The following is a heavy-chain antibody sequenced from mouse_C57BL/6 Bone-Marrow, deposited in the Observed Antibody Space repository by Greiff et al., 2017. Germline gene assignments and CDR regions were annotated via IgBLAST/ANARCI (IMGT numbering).Heavy chain of an antibody. CDR3: ARSRDYYGSSYWYFDV. V-gene: IGHV1-69*01. Sequence: QVQLKQPGAELVMPGASVKLSCKASGYTFTSYWMHWVKQRPGQGLEWIGEIDPSDSYTNYNQKFKGKSTLTVDKPSSTAYMQLSSLTSEDSAVYYCARSRDYYGSSYWYFDVWGTGTTVTVSS. CDR2: IDPSDSYT. CDR1: GYTFTSYW. D-gene: IGHD1-1*01. J-gene: IGHJ1*03.